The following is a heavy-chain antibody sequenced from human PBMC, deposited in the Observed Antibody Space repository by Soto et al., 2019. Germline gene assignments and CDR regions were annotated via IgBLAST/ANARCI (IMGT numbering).Heavy chain of an antibody. J-gene: IGHJ6*04. CDR2: IRSKAYGGTT. CDR1: GFTFGDYA. D-gene: IGHD5-18*01. V-gene: IGHV3-49*04. Sequence: GGSVRLSCTASGFTFGDYAMSWVRQAPGKGLEWVGFIRSKAYGGTTEYAASVKGRFTISRDDSKSIAYLQMNSLKTEDTAVYYCTRSGQLWLGFNSYGMGVWSEGTTVNDCS. CDR3: TRSGQLWLGFNSYGMGV.